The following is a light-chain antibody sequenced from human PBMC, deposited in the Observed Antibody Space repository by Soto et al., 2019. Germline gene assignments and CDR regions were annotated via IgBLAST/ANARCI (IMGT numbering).Light chain of an antibody. J-gene: IGKJ2*01. V-gene: IGKV1-39*01. CDR3: QQSYSIPYT. Sequence: GDRVTITCRTSQSITNYLNWYQQKPGKAPKFLIYAASNLQSGVPSRFSGSGSGTDFTLTISSLQPEDFATYYCQQSYSIPYTFGQGTRLEIK. CDR1: QSITNY. CDR2: AAS.